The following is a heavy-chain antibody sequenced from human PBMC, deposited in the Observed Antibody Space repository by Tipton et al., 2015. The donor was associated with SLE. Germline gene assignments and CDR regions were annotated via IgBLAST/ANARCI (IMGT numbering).Heavy chain of an antibody. Sequence: SLRLSCAASGFHLSSYWMNWVRQAPGKGLEWVANIKQDGSEKYYVDPMKGRFTISRDNAKNSLYLQMNSLRVEDTAVYYCARDHRGFNPWGQGTLVTVSS. CDR3: ARDHRGFNP. V-gene: IGHV3-7*01. CDR2: IKQDGSEK. J-gene: IGHJ5*02. CDR1: GFHLSSYW.